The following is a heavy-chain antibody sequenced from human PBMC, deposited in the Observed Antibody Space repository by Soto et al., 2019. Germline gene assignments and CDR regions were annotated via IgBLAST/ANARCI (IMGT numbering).Heavy chain of an antibody. D-gene: IGHD3-9*01. CDR2: IYYSGST. V-gene: IGHV4-31*03. J-gene: IGHJ6*02. Sequence: SETLSLTCTVSGGSISSGGYYSSWIRQHPGKGLEWIGYIYYSGSTYYNPSLKSRVTISVDTSKNQFSLKLSSVTAADTAVYYCARFLVLRYFEWFPLSRGYYGMDVWGQGTTVNVSS. CDR3: ARFLVLRYFEWFPLSRGYYGMDV. CDR1: GGSISSGGYY.